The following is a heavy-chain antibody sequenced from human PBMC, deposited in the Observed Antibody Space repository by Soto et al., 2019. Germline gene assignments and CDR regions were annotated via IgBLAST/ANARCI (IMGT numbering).Heavy chain of an antibody. Sequence: GGSLRRSCAASGFTFSSYSMNWVRQAPGKGLEWVSSISSSSSYIYYADSVKGRFTISRDNAKNSLYLQMNSLRAEDTAVYYCARDPSKAVAAYRTVPSGQVSLVTLSS. J-gene: IGHJ5*02. V-gene: IGHV3-21*01. CDR1: GFTFSSYS. CDR3: ARDPSKAVAAYRTVP. D-gene: IGHD6-19*01. CDR2: ISSSSSYI.